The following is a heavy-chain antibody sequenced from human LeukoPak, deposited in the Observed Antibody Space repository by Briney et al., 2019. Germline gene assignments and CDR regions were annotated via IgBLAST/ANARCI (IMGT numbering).Heavy chain of an antibody. Sequence: GGSLRLSCAASGFTFSSYAMSWVRQAPGKGLEWVSAISGCGGSTYYADSVKGRFTISRDNSKNTLYLQMNSLRAEDTAVYYCAKDRSLVVVIAILFDYWGQGTLVTVSS. CDR2: ISGCGGST. V-gene: IGHV3-23*01. J-gene: IGHJ4*02. CDR1: GFTFSSYA. D-gene: IGHD2-21*01. CDR3: AKDRSLVVVIAILFDY.